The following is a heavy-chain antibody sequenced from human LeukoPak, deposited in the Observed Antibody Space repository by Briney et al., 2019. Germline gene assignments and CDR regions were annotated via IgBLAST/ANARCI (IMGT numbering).Heavy chain of an antibody. J-gene: IGHJ6*03. V-gene: IGHV1-2*02. CDR1: GYTFTGYY. CDR3: ARDPDYGDYDLYYYYYYMDV. D-gene: IGHD4-17*01. CDR2: INPNSGGT. Sequence: ASVKVSCKASGYTFTGYYMHWVRQAPGQGLEWMGWINPNSGGTNYAQKLQGRVTMTTDTSTSTAYMELRSLRSDDTAVYYCARDPDYGDYDLYYYYYYMDVWGKGTTVTVSS.